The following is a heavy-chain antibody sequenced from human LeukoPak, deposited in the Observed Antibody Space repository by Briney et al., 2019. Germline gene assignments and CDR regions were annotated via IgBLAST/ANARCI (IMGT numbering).Heavy chain of an antibody. V-gene: IGHV4-39*07. Sequence: SETLSLTCTVSGDSISSSDYYWGWIRRPPTKGLEWIGSFYDSGSSYYNPSLKSRVTISVDTSKNQFSLKLSSVTAADTAVYYCARVKWELLVYWGQGTLVTVSS. CDR1: GDSISSSDYY. D-gene: IGHD1-26*01. J-gene: IGHJ4*02. CDR2: FYDSGSS. CDR3: ARVKWELLVY.